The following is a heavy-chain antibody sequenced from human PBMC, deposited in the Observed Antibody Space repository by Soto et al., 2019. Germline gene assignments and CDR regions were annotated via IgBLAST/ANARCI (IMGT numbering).Heavy chain of an antibody. CDR3: ARGPYYDPIHYFDY. CDR2: IKQDGSEK. CDR1: GFTFSNFW. D-gene: IGHD3-3*01. Sequence: GWSLRLSCASSGFTFSNFWMSWVRQAPGKGLEWVANIKQDGSEKKYVDSVKGRFTISRDNSKNTLYLQMGSLRAEDMAVYYCARGPYYDPIHYFDYWGQGALVTVSS. V-gene: IGHV3-7*01. J-gene: IGHJ4*02.